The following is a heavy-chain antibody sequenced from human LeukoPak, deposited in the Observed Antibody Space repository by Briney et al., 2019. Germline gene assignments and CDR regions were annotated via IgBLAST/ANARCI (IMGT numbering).Heavy chain of an antibody. CDR3: VRPHLKVAGDVLDL. D-gene: IGHD6-19*01. Sequence: GGSLRLSCAASGFTFSAYWMTWVRRAPGKGLEWLSDINPEGSEEYYVDSVKGRFTISRDNAKNSLYLQLSSLRAEDTALYYCVRPHLKVAGDVLDLWGQGTLVTVSS. V-gene: IGHV3-7*01. CDR1: GFTFSAYW. J-gene: IGHJ5*02. CDR2: INPEGSEE.